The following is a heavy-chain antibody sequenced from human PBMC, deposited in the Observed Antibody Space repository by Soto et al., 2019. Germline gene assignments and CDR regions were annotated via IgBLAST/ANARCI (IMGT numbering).Heavy chain of an antibody. CDR1: GFTFDDYA. CDR3: AKGGNRHYDFWSDY. Sequence: EVQLVESGGGLIQPGRSLRLSCAASGFTFDDYAMHWVRQTPGKGLEWVSGISWNSGRIGYADYVKGRFTISRDNAKNSLYLQMNSLRVEDTAFYYCAKGGNRHYDFWSDYWGQGTLVTVSS. V-gene: IGHV3-9*01. D-gene: IGHD3-3*01. J-gene: IGHJ4*02. CDR2: ISWNSGRI.